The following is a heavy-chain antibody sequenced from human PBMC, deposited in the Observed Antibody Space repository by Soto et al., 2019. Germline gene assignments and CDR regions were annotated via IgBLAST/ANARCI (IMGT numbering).Heavy chain of an antibody. D-gene: IGHD3-22*01. V-gene: IGHV1-3*01. J-gene: IGHJ4*02. Sequence: QVQLVQSGAEVKKPGASVEVSCKASGYTFTSYAMHWVRQAPGQRLEWMGWINAGNGNTKYSQKFQGRVTITRDTSASTAYMEVSSLRSEDTAVYYCARGDYYDIHDYWGQGTLVTVSS. CDR1: GYTFTSYA. CDR3: ARGDYYDIHDY. CDR2: INAGNGNT.